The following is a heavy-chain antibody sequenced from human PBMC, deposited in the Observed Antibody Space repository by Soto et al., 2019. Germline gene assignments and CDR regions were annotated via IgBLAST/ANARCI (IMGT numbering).Heavy chain of an antibody. V-gene: IGHV3-48*02. CDR3: ARPHLDRPTYYGLDV. CDR1: GFTLSAYS. CDR2: INSGSDTI. D-gene: IGHD3-16*01. J-gene: IGHJ6*02. Sequence: EVQLVESGGGLVQPGGSLRLSCAASGFTLSAYSMNWVRQAPGKGLEWISFINSGSDTIYYGDSVKGRFTISRDNAKKALYLQLNRLRDDDTAVYYCARPHLDRPTYYGLDVWGQGTTFTVSS.